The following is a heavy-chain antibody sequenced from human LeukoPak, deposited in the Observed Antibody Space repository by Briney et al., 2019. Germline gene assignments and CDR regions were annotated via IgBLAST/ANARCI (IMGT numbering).Heavy chain of an antibody. V-gene: IGHV4-61*01. Sequence: PSETLSLTCTVSGGSVSSGSYYWSWIRQPPGKGLEWIGYIYYSGSTNYNPSLKSRVTISVDTSKNQFSLKLSSVTAADTAVYYCARVPVRRNWFDPWGQGTLVTVSS. CDR2: IYYSGST. CDR3: ARVPVRRNWFDP. J-gene: IGHJ5*02. D-gene: IGHD6-6*01. CDR1: GGSVSSGSYY.